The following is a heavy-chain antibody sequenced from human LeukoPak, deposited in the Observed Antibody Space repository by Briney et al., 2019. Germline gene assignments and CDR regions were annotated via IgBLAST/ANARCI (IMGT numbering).Heavy chain of an antibody. Sequence: GGSLRLSCAASGFTFSNYGMRWVRQAPGKGLEWVSSFSGSGASTYYADSVKGRFTISRDNSKNTLYLQMNSLRAEDTAVYCCAKARLLLFGEGGINTTTTWTSGGQGTLVTVSS. CDR2: FSGSGAST. CDR1: GFTFSNYG. D-gene: IGHD2/OR15-2a*01. V-gene: IGHV3-23*01. CDR3: AKARLLLFGEGGINTTTTWTS. J-gene: IGHJ4*02.